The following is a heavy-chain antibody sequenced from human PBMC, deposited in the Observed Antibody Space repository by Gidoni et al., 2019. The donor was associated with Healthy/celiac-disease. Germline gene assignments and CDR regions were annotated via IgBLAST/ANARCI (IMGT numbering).Heavy chain of an antibody. Sequence: QVQLVESGGGVVQPGRSLSLSCAASGFTFSSYAMHWVRQAPGKGLEWVAVISYDGSNKYYADSVKGRFTISRDNSKNTLYLQMNSLRAEDTAVYYCARTYYYGSGDPWGQGTLVTVSS. CDR3: ARTYYYGSGDP. J-gene: IGHJ5*02. D-gene: IGHD3-10*01. V-gene: IGHV3-30*04. CDR2: ISYDGSNK. CDR1: GFTFSSYA.